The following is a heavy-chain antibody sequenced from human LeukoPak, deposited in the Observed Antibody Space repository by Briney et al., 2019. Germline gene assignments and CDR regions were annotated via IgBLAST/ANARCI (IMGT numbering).Heavy chain of an antibody. CDR3: ARDYGGSSPFDY. J-gene: IGHJ4*02. D-gene: IGHD4-23*01. V-gene: IGHV3-7*01. Sequence: PGGSLRLSCAASGFTFSSYWMSWVRQAPGKGLEWVANIKQDGSEKYYMDSVKGRFTISRDNAKNSLYLHMNSLRAEDTAVYYCARDYGGSSPFDYWGQGTLVTVSS. CDR1: GFTFSSYW. CDR2: IKQDGSEK.